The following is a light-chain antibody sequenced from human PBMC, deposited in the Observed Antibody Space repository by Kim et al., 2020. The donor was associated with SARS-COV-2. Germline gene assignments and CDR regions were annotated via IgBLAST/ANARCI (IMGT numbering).Light chain of an antibody. J-gene: IGKJ2*01. CDR2: DAF. CDR3: QQRSNWYT. Sequence: LSRWELPPLAWRSSQSIGSSLAWYQHKPGQAPRLLIYDAFNKDTGIPARLRGSGSGTDFTLTIRSLEPEDFAVYYCQQRSNWYTFGQGNKLE. V-gene: IGKV3-11*01. CDR1: QSIGSS.